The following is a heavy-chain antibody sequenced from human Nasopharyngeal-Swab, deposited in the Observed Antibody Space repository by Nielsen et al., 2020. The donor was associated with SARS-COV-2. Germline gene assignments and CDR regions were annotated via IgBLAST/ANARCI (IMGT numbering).Heavy chain of an antibody. Sequence: PGKGLEWIGEVSQGGGTNYNPSLKNRVTISVATSKNQFSLKLSSVTAAETAVYCCARGGAGVVPSPVLGLGPYYSYYYLDVWGKGTTVTVSS. J-gene: IGHJ6*03. CDR3: ARGGAGVVPSPVLGLGPYYSYYYLDV. V-gene: IGHV4-34*01. CDR2: VSQGGGT. D-gene: IGHD2-2*01.